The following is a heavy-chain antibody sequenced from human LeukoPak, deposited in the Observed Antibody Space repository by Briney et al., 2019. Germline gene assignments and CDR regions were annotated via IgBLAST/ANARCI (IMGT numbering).Heavy chain of an antibody. V-gene: IGHV4-39*01. CDR2: VSYSGSS. Sequence: SETLSLTCTVAAGSISSSNDYWGWLRQPPVKGLEGIGSVSYSGSSYYNPPLKSPVTISLDTSKKQFSLKLSSVTPSDTAVYYCARRRYEILTGSHIYYWGQGTLVTVSS. D-gene: IGHD3-9*01. CDR3: ARRRYEILTGSHIYY. CDR1: AGSISSSNDY. J-gene: IGHJ4*02.